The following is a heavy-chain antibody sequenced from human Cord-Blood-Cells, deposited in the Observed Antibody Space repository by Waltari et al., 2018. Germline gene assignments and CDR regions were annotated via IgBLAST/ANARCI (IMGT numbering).Heavy chain of an antibody. J-gene: IGHJ4*02. CDR1: GFTFSSYA. CDR2: ISGSGGST. CDR3: AKGRRHALDY. V-gene: IGHV3-23*01. D-gene: IGHD2-2*01. Sequence: EVQLLESGGGLVQPGGSLRLSCAASGFTFSSYAMSWVRQAPGKGLEWVSAISGSGGSTYYADYVEGRFTISRDNSNTTLYLQMNSLRAEDTAVYYCAKGRRHALDYWGQGTLVTVSS.